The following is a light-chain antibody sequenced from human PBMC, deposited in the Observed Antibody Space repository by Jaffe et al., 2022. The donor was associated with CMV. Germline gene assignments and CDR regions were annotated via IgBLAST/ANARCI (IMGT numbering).Light chain of an antibody. V-gene: IGKV1-5*03. J-gene: IGKJ2*01. CDR1: QSVSSW. CDR2: LAS. CDR3: QQYDTAPYT. Sequence: DIQMTQFPSTLSASVGDRVTITCRASQSVSSWLAWYQQRPGKAPNLLISLASTLQSGVPSRFSGSGSGTEFTLTISSLQPDDFATYYCQQYDTAPYTFGQGTKLEI.